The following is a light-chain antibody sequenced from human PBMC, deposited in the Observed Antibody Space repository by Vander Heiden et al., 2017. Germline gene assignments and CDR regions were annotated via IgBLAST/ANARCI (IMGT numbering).Light chain of an antibody. CDR1: SSNIGSDF. CDR2: SND. CDR3: AAWDDSLSGPV. J-gene: IGLJ3*02. Sequence: QSVLTQPPSASATPGQRVSIPCSGSSSNIGSDFVYWYQQLPGTAPKLLIYSNDQRPSGVPDRFSGSKSGTSASLAISGLRSEDEADYYCAAWDDSLSGPVFGGGTKLTVL. V-gene: IGLV1-47*02.